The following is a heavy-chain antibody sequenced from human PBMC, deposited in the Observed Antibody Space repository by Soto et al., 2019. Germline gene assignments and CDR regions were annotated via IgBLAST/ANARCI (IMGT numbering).Heavy chain of an antibody. Sequence: GGSLRLSCAASGFTFSSYAMSWVRQAPEKGLEWVSAISGSGGSTYYADSVKGRFTISRDNSKNTLYLQMNSLRAEDTAVYYCASQPRTYYYDSSGYYFDYWGQGTLVTVSS. J-gene: IGHJ4*02. CDR1: GFTFSSYA. CDR3: ASQPRTYYYDSSGYYFDY. CDR2: ISGSGGST. V-gene: IGHV3-23*01. D-gene: IGHD3-22*01.